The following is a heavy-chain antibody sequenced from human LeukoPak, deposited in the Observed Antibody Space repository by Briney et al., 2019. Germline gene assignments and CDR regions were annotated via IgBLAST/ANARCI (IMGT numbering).Heavy chain of an antibody. CDR2: ISAYNGNT. J-gene: IGHJ4*02. D-gene: IGHD1-26*01. Sequence: ASVTVSCKASGYTFTSYGISWVRQAPGQGLEWMGWISAYNGNTNYAQKLQGRVTMTTDTSTSTAYMELRSLRSDDTAVYYCARLGRNPSGSYYFDYWGQGTLVTVSS. CDR1: GYTFTSYG. V-gene: IGHV1-18*01. CDR3: ARLGRNPSGSYYFDY.